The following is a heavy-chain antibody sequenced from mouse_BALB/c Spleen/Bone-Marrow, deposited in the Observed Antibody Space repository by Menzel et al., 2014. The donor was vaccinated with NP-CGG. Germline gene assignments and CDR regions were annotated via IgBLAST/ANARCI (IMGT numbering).Heavy chain of an antibody. J-gene: IGHJ3*01. Sequence: EVQVVESGGDLVQPGDSLRLSCATSGFTFSDFYMEWVRQPPGKRLEWIAASRNKAKHYTTEYSASVKGRFIVARDTSQSILYLQMNALRAEDTAIYYCARDVGYGNYFVYWGQGTLVTVSA. V-gene: IGHV7-1*02. CDR2: SRNKAKHYTT. CDR1: GFTFSDFY. D-gene: IGHD2-10*02. CDR3: ARDVGYGNYFVY.